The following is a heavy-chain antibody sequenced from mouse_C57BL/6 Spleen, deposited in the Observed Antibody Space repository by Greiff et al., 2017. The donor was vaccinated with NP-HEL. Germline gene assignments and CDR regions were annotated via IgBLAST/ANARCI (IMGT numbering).Heavy chain of an antibody. J-gene: IGHJ3*01. V-gene: IGHV1-69*01. CDR3: ARSGLRPLAY. Sequence: QVQLQQPGAELVMPGASVKLSCKASGYTFTSYWMHWVKQRPGQGLAWIGELDPSDSYTNYNQKFKGKSTLTVDKSSSTAYMQLSSLTSEDSAVYDCARSGLRPLAYWGQGTLVTVSA. CDR2: LDPSDSYT. D-gene: IGHD3-2*02. CDR1: GYTFTSYW.